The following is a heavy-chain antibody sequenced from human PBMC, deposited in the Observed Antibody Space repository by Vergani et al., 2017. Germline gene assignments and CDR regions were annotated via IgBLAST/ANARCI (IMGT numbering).Heavy chain of an antibody. CDR1: GGSISSGGYS. CDR2: INHSGST. CDR3: ARRFRWFDP. V-gene: IGHV4-30-2*01. J-gene: IGHJ5*02. D-gene: IGHD5-24*01. Sequence: QLQLQESGSGLVKPSQTLSLTCAVSGGSISSGGYSWSWIRQPPGKCREWIGEINHSGSTNYNPSLKSRVTISVDTSKNQFSLKLSSVTAADTAGYYCARRFRWFDPWGQGTLVTVSS.